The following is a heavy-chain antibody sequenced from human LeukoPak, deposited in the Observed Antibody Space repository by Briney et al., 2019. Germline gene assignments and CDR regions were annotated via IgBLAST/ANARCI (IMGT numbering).Heavy chain of an antibody. Sequence: GGSLRLSCAASGFTFSAYAMLWVRRAPGKGLEWVAVFSYGGTNKYYAYSVKGRFTISRNNSKNTLFLRMNRLRAEDTAVYRRVIDRRSYVNDAFDFWGGGTMVTVSS. CDR1: GFTFSAYA. D-gene: IGHD3-16*01. CDR3: VIDRRSYVNDAFDF. CDR2: FSYGGTNK. V-gene: IGHV3-30-3*01. J-gene: IGHJ3*01.